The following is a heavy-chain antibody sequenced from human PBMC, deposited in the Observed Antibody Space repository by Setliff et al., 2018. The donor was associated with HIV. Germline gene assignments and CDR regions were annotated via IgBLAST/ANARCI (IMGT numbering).Heavy chain of an antibody. CDR2: IIPMFGTR. J-gene: IGHJ3*02. D-gene: IGHD1-26*01. CDR3: ARGQSQGYAYSGSYGAFDI. Sequence: KVSCKASGGTFSSYAINWVRQAPGQGLEWMGGIIPMFGTRNYAQKFQGRVTITTDESTSTAYMELSSLRSEDTALYYCARGQSQGYAYSGSYGAFDIWGQGTMVTVS. V-gene: IGHV1-69*05. CDR1: GGTFSSYA.